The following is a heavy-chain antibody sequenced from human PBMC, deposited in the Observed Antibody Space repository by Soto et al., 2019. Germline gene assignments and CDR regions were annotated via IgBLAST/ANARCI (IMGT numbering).Heavy chain of an antibody. J-gene: IGHJ6*02. V-gene: IGHV3-15*07. CDR1: GVTFCNAW. CDR3: TTVGSSSWPGDYYYYGMDV. Sequence: GGSLRLSCAASGVTFCNAWMNWVRQAPGKGLEWVGRIKSKTDGGTTDYAAPVKGRFTISRDDSKNTLYLQMNSLKTEDTAVYYCTTVGSSSWPGDYYYYGMDVWGQGTTVTV. D-gene: IGHD6-13*01. CDR2: IKSKTDGGTT.